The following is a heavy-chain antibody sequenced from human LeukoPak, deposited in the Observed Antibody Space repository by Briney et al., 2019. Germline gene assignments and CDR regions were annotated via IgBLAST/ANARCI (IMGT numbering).Heavy chain of an antibody. CDR2: ITSSGSTQ. CDR3: AKGSSGSRPYYFDF. Sequence: GGSLRLSCAASGFTFSDYYMSWIRQAPGKGLEWVSYITSSGSTQHYADSVKGRFTISRDSAKNSLYLQMNSLRAEDTAVYYCAKGSSGSRPYYFDFWGQGTLVTVSS. J-gene: IGHJ4*02. D-gene: IGHD1-26*01. CDR1: GFTFSDYY. V-gene: IGHV3-11*04.